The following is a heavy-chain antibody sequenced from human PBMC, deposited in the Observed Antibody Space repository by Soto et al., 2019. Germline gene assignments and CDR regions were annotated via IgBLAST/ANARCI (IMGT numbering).Heavy chain of an antibody. CDR1: GFTFSSYA. V-gene: IGHV3-23*01. D-gene: IGHD6-13*01. CDR2: ISGSGGST. Sequence: GGSLRLSCAASGFTFSSYAMSWVRQAPGKGLEWVSAISGSGGSTYYADSVKGRFTISRDNSKNTLYMQMNSLRAEDTAVYYCAKDDSSSWSRVYDNWFDPWGQGTLVTVSS. J-gene: IGHJ5*02. CDR3: AKDDSSSWSRVYDNWFDP.